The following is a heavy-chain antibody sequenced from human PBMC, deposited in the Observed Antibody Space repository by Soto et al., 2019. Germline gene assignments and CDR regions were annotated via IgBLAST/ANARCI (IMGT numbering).Heavy chain of an antibody. J-gene: IGHJ4*02. CDR2: ISGSGDST. V-gene: IGHV3-23*01. Sequence: EVQLLESGGGLVQPGGSLRLSCAASGFTFSSYAMSWVRQAPGTGLEWVSAISGSGDSTYYAGSVKGRFTISRDNSKNTLFLQMNSLRAEDSAVYYCAKGLRKTLHYGDYILDSWGQGTVVTVSS. CDR3: AKGLRKTLHYGDYILDS. D-gene: IGHD4-17*01. CDR1: GFTFSSYA.